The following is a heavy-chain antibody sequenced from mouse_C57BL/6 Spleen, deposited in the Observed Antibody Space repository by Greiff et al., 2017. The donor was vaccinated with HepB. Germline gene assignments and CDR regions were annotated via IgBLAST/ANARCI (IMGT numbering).Heavy chain of an antibody. CDR3: ARRPYYYGSSGLDY. D-gene: IGHD1-1*01. J-gene: IGHJ4*01. CDR1: GYTFTSYW. Sequence: VKLMESGAELVKPGASVKLSCKASGYTFTSYWMHWVKQRPGQGLEWIGMIHPNSGSTNYNEKFKSKATLTVDKSSSTAYMQLSSLTSEDSAVYYCARRPYYYGSSGLDYWGQGTSVTVSS. V-gene: IGHV1-64*01. CDR2: IHPNSGST.